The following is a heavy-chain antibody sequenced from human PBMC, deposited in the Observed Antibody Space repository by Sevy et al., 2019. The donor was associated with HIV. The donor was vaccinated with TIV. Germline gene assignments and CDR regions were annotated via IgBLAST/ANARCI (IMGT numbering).Heavy chain of an antibody. CDR1: GFTFSNYA. J-gene: IGHJ4*02. D-gene: IGHD2-21*01. Sequence: GGSLRLSCVTSGFTFSNYAMSWVRQTPGKGLEWVSAIGGSADYTYYADSVKGRFTISRDNSKNTLYLQMNGLTAEDTAVYYCAKEVSEQTYSDYWGQGTLVTVSS. CDR3: AKEVSEQTYSDY. V-gene: IGHV3-23*01. CDR2: IGGSADYT.